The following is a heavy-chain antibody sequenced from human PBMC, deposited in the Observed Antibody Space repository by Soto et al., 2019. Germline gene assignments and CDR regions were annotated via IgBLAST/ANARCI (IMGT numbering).Heavy chain of an antibody. CDR1: SGSISSSNW. CDR2: IYHSGST. V-gene: IGHV4-4*02. D-gene: IGHD3-3*01. CDR3: ARGKYYDFWSGHTQDWYFDP. Sequence: QVQLQESGPGLVKPSGTLSLTCAVSSGSISSSNWWSWVRQPPGKGLEWIGEIYHSGSTNYNPSLKSRVTIPVDKSKNQCSQKLSSVTAADTAVYYCARGKYYDFWSGHTQDWYFDPWGRGTLVTVSS. J-gene: IGHJ2*01.